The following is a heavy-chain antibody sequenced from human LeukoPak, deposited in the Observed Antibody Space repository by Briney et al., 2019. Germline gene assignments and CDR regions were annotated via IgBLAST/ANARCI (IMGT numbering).Heavy chain of an antibody. J-gene: IGHJ4*02. CDR3: AKTYYYDSSGYYYLYYFDY. Sequence: SVKVSCKASGGTFSSYAISWVRQAPGQGLEWMGRIIPILGIANYAQKFQGRVTITADKSTSTAYMELSSLRSEDTAVYYCAKTYYYDSSGYYYLYYFDYWGQGTLVTVSS. CDR2: IIPILGIA. V-gene: IGHV1-69*04. D-gene: IGHD3-22*01. CDR1: GGTFSSYA.